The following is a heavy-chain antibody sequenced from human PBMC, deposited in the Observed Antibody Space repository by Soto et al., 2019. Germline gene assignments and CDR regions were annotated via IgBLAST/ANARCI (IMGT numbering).Heavy chain of an antibody. Sequence: ASVKVSCKASGYTFTSYGISWVRQAPGQGLEWMGWISAYNGNTNYAQKLQGRVTMTTDTSTSTAYMELRSLRSDDTAVYYCAGIPSYYYDSSGYYPDYWGQGTLVTVSS. CDR1: GYTFTSYG. CDR2: ISAYNGNT. CDR3: AGIPSYYYDSSGYYPDY. J-gene: IGHJ4*02. V-gene: IGHV1-18*01. D-gene: IGHD3-22*01.